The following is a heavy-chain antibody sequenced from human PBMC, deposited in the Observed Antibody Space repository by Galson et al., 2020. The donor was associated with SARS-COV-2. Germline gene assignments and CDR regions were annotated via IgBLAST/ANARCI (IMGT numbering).Heavy chain of an antibody. J-gene: IGHJ4*02. CDR1: GYTLSTYW. V-gene: IGHV5-51*01. CDR3: ARPSVADTYYFDY. D-gene: IGHD6-19*01. Sequence: ESLKISCKDFGYTLSTYWIGWVRQMPGKGLAWMGIIYPGDSDIRYSPSFQGQVTISADKSINTAYLQWSSLKASDTAIYYCARPSVADTYYFDYWGQGTPVTVSS. CDR2: IYPGDSDI.